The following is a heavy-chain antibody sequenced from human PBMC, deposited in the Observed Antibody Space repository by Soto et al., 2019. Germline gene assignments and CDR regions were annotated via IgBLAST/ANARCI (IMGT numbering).Heavy chain of an antibody. V-gene: IGHV3-23*01. J-gene: IGHJ2*01. CDR3: AKDLGITAYWYFDL. D-gene: IGHD1-20*01. CDR2: ISGSGGST. Sequence: GESLKISCAASGFTFSSYAMSWVRQAPGKGLEWVSAISGSGGSTYYADSVKGRFTISRDNSKNTLYLQMNSLRAEDTAVYYCAKDLGITAYWYFDLWGRGTLVTVSS. CDR1: GFTFSSYA.